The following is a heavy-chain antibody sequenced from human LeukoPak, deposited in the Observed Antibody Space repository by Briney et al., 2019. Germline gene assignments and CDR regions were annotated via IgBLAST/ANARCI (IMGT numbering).Heavy chain of an antibody. CDR1: GFTLSSYW. Sequence: GGSLRLSCAASGFTLSSYWMSWVRQAPGKGLEWVANIKQDGSEKYYVDSVKGRFTISRDNARNSLYLRMNSLRAEDTAVYYCARDPGAYSSSPIDYWGQGTLVTVSS. J-gene: IGHJ4*02. V-gene: IGHV3-7*01. CDR2: IKQDGSEK. CDR3: ARDPGAYSSSPIDY. D-gene: IGHD6-6*01.